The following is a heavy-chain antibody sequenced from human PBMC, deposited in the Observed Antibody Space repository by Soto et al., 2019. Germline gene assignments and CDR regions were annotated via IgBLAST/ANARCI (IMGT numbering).Heavy chain of an antibody. CDR3: ATLFGWGSSLDF. D-gene: IGHD3-10*01. J-gene: IGHJ4*02. CDR1: GFTHRSYW. V-gene: IGHV3-74*01. CDR2: INSDGSST. Sequence: EVQLVESGGGLVQPGGSLRLSCGASGFTHRSYWMHWVRQAPGKGLVWVSNINSDGSSTNYANSVKGRFTISRDNAKNTLYLQMNSMRADDTAVYCCATLFGWGSSLDFWGQGTLVTVSS.